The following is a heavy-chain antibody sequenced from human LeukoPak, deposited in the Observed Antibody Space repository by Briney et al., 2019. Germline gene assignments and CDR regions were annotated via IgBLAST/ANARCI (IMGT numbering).Heavy chain of an antibody. CDR3: AGELVTGS. CDR1: GFSFSSYW. J-gene: IGHJ5*02. Sequence: GGSLRLSCAASGFSFSSYWMHWVRQAPGKGLVWVSSINSDGSKTTYADSVKGRFTISRDNAKNTLSLQMDSLRAEDTAAYYCAGELVTGSWGQGTLVTVSS. V-gene: IGHV3-74*01. CDR2: INSDGSKT. D-gene: IGHD4-23*01.